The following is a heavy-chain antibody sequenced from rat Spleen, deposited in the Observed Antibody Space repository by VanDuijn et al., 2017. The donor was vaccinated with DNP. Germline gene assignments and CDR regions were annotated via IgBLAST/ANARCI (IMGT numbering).Heavy chain of an antibody. CDR2: ISYDGGST. D-gene: IGHD4-3*01. J-gene: IGHJ2*01. CDR3: ARSNSGYYFDY. V-gene: IGHV5-22*01. Sequence: EVQLVESGGGLVQPGRSMKLSCAASGFTFSDYYMAWVRQAPTKGLEWVAYISYDGGSTYYGDSVKGRFTSSRDKTKSTLYLQMNSLRSEDMATYYCARSNSGYYFDYWGQGVMVTVSS. CDR1: GFTFSDYY.